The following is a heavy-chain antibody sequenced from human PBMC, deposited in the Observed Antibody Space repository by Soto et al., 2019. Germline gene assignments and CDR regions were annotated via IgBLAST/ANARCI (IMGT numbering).Heavy chain of an antibody. V-gene: IGHV4-39*01. CDR1: GGSISSSSYY. CDR2: IYYSGST. Sequence: QLQLKESGPGLVKPSEALSLTCSVSGGSISSSSYYWGWIRQPPGKGLEWIGSIYYSGSTYYNPSLKSRVTISIDKSKNQFSLKLSSLTAADTAVYYCARLEGLATISYYFDFWGQGTLVTVSS. CDR3: ARLEGLATISYYFDF. J-gene: IGHJ4*01. D-gene: IGHD3-9*01.